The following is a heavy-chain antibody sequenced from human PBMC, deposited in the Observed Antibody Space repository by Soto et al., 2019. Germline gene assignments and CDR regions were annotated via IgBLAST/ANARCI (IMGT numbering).Heavy chain of an antibody. Sequence: QLQLQESGSGLVKPSQTLALTCAVSGGSISSGPYSWSWIRQPPGKGLEWIGYIYHDGSTYYNPSLNSRVTISVDKSKNQFSLKLSSVTAADTAVYYCARRVNSVVDPWGQGTLVTVSS. V-gene: IGHV4-30-2*01. CDR3: ARRVNSVVDP. D-gene: IGHD1-1*01. CDR2: IYHDGST. CDR1: GGSISSGPYS. J-gene: IGHJ5*02.